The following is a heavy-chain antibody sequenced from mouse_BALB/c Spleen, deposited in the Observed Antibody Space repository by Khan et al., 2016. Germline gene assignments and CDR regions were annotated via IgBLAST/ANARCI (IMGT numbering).Heavy chain of an antibody. Sequence: EVELVESGGDLVQPGGSRKLSCAASGFTFSGFGMHWVRQAPEKGLEWVAYISSGSTTFYYPHTVKGRFTISGDNPKNTLFRQMTSLRTEDTAMYYCARMGGSKARDYWGQGTSGTVSA. D-gene: IGHD6-1*01. CDR3: ARMGGSKARDY. CDR2: ISSGSTTF. CDR1: GFTFSGFG. J-gene: IGHJ4*01. V-gene: IGHV5-17*02.